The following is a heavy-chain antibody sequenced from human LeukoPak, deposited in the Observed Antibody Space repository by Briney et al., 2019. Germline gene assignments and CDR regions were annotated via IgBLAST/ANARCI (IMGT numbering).Heavy chain of an antibody. CDR3: ASNIVGATSGYFDH. D-gene: IGHD1-26*01. J-gene: IGHJ4*02. Sequence: SQTLSLTCTVSGGSISSGGYYWSWIRQHPGKGLEWIGYIYYSGSTYYNPSLKSRVTISVDTSKNQFSLKLSSVTAADTAVYYCASNIVGATSGYFDHWGQGTLVTVSS. V-gene: IGHV4-31*03. CDR1: GGSISSGGYY. CDR2: IYYSGST.